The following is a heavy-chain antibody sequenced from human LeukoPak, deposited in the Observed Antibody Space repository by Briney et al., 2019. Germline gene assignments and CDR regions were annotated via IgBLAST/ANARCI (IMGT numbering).Heavy chain of an antibody. V-gene: IGHV4-34*01. D-gene: IGHD3-22*01. CDR1: GGSFSGYY. CDR2: INHRGST. CDR3: ARGPPTDYYDSSGFYYVFDY. Sequence: SEALSLTCAVYGGSFSGYYWSWIRQPPGKGLEWIGEINHRGSTNYNPSLKSRVTISVYTSKNQFSLKLSSVTAADTAVYFCARGPPTDYYDSSGFYYVFDYWGQGTLVTVSS. J-gene: IGHJ4*02.